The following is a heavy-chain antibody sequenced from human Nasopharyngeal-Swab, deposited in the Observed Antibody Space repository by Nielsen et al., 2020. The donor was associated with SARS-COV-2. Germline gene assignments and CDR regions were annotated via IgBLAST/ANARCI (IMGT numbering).Heavy chain of an antibody. CDR3: ARVVSGSSWTFDY. CDR1: GFTFSSSG. J-gene: IGHJ4*02. CDR2: IWYDGSNK. Sequence: GESLKISCAASGFTFSSSGMHWVRQAPGKGLEWVAVIWYDGSNKYYADSVKGRFTISRDNSKNTLYLQMNSLRAEDTAVYYCARVVSGSSWTFDYWGQGTLVTVSS. D-gene: IGHD6-13*01. V-gene: IGHV3-33*01.